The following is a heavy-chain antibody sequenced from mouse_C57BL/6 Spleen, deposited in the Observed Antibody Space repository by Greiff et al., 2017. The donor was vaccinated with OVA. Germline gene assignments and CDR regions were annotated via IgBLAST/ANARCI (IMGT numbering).Heavy chain of an antibody. CDR2: INYDGSST. D-gene: IGHD1-1*01. CDR3: ARENYGSTSWYFDV. Sequence: EVKLVESEGGLVQPGRSMKLSCTASGFTFSDYYMAWVRQVPEKGLEWVANINYDGSSTYYLDSLKSRFIISRDNAKNILYLQMSSLKSEDTATYYCARENYGSTSWYFDVWGTGTTVTVSS. V-gene: IGHV5-16*01. CDR1: GFTFSDYY. J-gene: IGHJ1*03.